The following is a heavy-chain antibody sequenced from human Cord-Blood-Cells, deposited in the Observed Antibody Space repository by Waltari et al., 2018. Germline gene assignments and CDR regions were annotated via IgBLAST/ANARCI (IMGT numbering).Heavy chain of an antibody. Sequence: EVQLVESGGGLVQPGGSLRLSCAASGFTFSSHAMSWVRQAQGKGLEWVSAISGSGGSTYYADSVKGRFTISRDNSKNTLYLQMNSLRAEDTAVYYCAKLGGVGATFLDAFDIWGQGTMVTVSS. CDR2: ISGSGGST. CDR3: AKLGGVGATFLDAFDI. V-gene: IGHV3-23*04. J-gene: IGHJ3*02. D-gene: IGHD1-26*01. CDR1: GFTFSSHA.